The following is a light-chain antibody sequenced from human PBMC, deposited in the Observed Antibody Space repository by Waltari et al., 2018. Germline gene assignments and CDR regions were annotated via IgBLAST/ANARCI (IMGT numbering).Light chain of an antibody. Sequence: EIVLTQSPATLSLSPGERATVSCRASQSVRSNLAWYQQKPGQAPRLLIYDASNRATGFPARFSGSGSGTDFTLTISGLEPEDFAVYFCQQYDNSMYTFGQGTKLEIK. CDR1: QSVRSN. J-gene: IGKJ2*01. V-gene: IGKV3-11*01. CDR3: QQYDNSMYT. CDR2: DAS.